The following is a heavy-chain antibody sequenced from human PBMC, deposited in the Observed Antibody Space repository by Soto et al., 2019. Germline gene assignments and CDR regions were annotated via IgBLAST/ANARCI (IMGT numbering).Heavy chain of an antibody. D-gene: IGHD3-16*01. Sequence: QVQLVQSGDEVKKPGASVKVSCKASGYSFVNYGIAWVRQAPEQGLEWMGWISPYTGNTHSATKIQGRLTMTTDTSTSTAYMDLGSLTSDDTAVYYCVMVDNYVTPTPQDVWGQGTTVTVSS. J-gene: IGHJ6*02. CDR3: VMVDNYVTPTPQDV. CDR2: ISPYTGNT. CDR1: GYSFVNYG. V-gene: IGHV1-18*01.